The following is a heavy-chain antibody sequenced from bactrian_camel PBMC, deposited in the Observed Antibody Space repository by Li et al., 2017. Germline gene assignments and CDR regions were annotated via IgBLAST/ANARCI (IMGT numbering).Heavy chain of an antibody. J-gene: IGHJ4*01. CDR2: LVLSDGSKT. V-gene: IGHV3S63*01. CDR3: AIGRCGSWWSGSDNV. CDR1: GSTPISC. D-gene: IGHD6*01. Sequence: HVQLVESGGGSVQAGGSLRLSCAASGSTPISCLGWFRQAPNKEREGVAVLVLSDGSKTYYANSVKGRFTISQDSAKNTVNLQMNSLKPEDSAMYYCAIGRCGSWWSGSDNVWGQGTQVTVS.